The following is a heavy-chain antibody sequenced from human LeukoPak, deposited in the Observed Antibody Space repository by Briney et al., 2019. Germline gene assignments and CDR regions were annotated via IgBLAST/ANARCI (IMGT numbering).Heavy chain of an antibody. CDR2: IYHSGST. CDR3: ARSLYDYVWGSYRFDY. CDR1: GGSISSGGYS. D-gene: IGHD3-16*02. V-gene: IGHV4-30-2*01. Sequence: SETLSLTCAVSGGSISSGGYSWNWIRQPPGKGLEWIGYIYHSGSTYYNPSLKSRVTISVDRSKNQFSLKLSSVTAADTAVYYCARSLYDYVWGSYRFDYWGQGTLVTVSS. J-gene: IGHJ4*02.